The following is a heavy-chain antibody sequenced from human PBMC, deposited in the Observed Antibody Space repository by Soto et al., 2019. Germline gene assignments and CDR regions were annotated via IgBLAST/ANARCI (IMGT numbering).Heavy chain of an antibody. D-gene: IGHD6-6*01. CDR2: VNPILSMS. V-gene: IGHV1-69*02. CDR3: ARAPGGSSSFVDY. J-gene: IGHJ4*02. CDR1: GDTFSFYT. Sequence: SVKVSCKASGDTFSFYTINWVRQAPGLGLEWMGRVNPILSMSNYAQKFQGRVTMTADKSTSTAYMELRSLRSEDTAVYYCARAPGGSSSFVDYWGQGTLVTVSS.